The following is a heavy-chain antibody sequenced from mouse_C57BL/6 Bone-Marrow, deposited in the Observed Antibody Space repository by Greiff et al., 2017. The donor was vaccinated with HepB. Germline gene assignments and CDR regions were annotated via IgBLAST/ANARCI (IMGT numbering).Heavy chain of an antibody. CDR2: IHPNSGST. CDR1: GYTFTSYW. CDR3: ARKTLLLHDFDY. Sequence: QVHVKQPGAELVKPGASVKLSCKASGYTFTSYWMHWVKQRPGQGLEWIGMIHPNSGSTNYNEKFKSKATLTVDKSSSTAYMQLSSLTSEDSAVYYCARKTLLLHDFDYWGQGTTLTVSS. J-gene: IGHJ2*01. V-gene: IGHV1-64*01. D-gene: IGHD2-1*01.